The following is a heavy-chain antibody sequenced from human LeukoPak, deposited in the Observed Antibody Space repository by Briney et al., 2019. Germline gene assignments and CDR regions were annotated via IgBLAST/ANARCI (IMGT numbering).Heavy chain of an antibody. CDR3: AKDLNTGYDSSGYFDY. J-gene: IGHJ4*02. CDR1: GFTFSSYA. D-gene: IGHD3-22*01. CDR2: INGSGGST. V-gene: IGHV3-23*01. Sequence: PGGSLRLSCAASGFTFSSYAMSWVRQAPGKGLEWVSAINGSGGSTYYADSVKGRFTISRDNSKNTLYLQMNSLRAEDTAVYYCAKDLNTGYDSSGYFDYWGQGTLVTVSS.